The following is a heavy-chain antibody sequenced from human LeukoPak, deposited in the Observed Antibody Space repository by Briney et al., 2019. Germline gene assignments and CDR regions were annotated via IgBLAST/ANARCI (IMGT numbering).Heavy chain of an antibody. Sequence: PGESLRLSCAASGFTFSIYWMHWVRHAPGKGLVWVSSIFDDGSSTDYAGFVKGRFTISRDNAKNTVYLQMNSLTVEDTAVYYCASGMIRGTSDYFEHWGQGTLVTVSS. CDR1: GFTFSIYW. V-gene: IGHV3-74*01. D-gene: IGHD3-10*01. CDR3: ASGMIRGTSDYFEH. J-gene: IGHJ1*01. CDR2: IFDDGSST.